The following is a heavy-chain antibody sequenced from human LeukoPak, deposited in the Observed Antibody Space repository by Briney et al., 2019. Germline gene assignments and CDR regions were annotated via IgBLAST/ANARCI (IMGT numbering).Heavy chain of an antibody. V-gene: IGHV1-46*01. D-gene: IGHD1-26*01. CDR3: ARQRESGSYDF. CDR1: GYTFTSYN. J-gene: IGHJ4*02. Sequence: ASVKVSCKASGYTFTSYNILWVRQAPGQGLEWMGIINPSGGSTKYAQKFQGRVTMTRDTSTSTVYMELSSLRSEDTAVYYCARQRESGSYDFWGQGTLVTVSS. CDR2: INPSGGST.